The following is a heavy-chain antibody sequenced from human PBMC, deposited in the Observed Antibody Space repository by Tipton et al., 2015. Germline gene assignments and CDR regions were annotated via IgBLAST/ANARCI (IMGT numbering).Heavy chain of an antibody. CDR2: ISYSGST. J-gene: IGHJ6*02. CDR1: GGSISSSNYY. V-gene: IGHV4-39*01. D-gene: IGHD3-3*01. Sequence: TLSLTCTVSGGSISSSNYYWGWIRQPPGKGLEWIGSISYSGSTHYNPSLKSRVTMSVDTSKNQFSLKLSSVTAADTAVYYCASFGKDPLRFLEKGHGGMDVWGQGTTVTVSS. CDR3: ASFGKDPLRFLEKGHGGMDV.